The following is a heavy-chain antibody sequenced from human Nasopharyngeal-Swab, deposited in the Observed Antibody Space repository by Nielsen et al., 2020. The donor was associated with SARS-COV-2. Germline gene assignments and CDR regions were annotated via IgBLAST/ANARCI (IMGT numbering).Heavy chain of an antibody. Sequence: ASVKVSCKASGYTFTSYAMNWVRQAPGQGLEWMGWINTNTGNPTYAQGFTGRFVFSLDTSVSTAYLQISSLKAEDTAVYYCARDAPFDSSGWYLTAWGENYWGQGTLVTVSS. CDR3: ARDAPFDSSGWYLTAWGENY. J-gene: IGHJ4*02. CDR1: GYTFTSYA. V-gene: IGHV7-4-1*02. CDR2: INTNTGNP. D-gene: IGHD6-19*01.